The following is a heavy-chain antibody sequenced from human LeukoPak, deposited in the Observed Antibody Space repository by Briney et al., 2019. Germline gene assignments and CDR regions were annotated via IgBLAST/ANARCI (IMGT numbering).Heavy chain of an antibody. CDR2: IKSDGSGT. CDR1: GFTLGSYW. CDR3: VRDGSGSYPIDY. V-gene: IGHV3-74*01. D-gene: IGHD3-10*01. J-gene: IGHJ4*02. Sequence: GGCLRLSWAAAGFTLGSYWMDWVRHAPGEGLGWVSRIKSDGSGTSYEDSVKGRFTISRGNANNTLYLQRNSLRAEDTAVYYCVRDGSGSYPIDYWGQGTLVTVSS.